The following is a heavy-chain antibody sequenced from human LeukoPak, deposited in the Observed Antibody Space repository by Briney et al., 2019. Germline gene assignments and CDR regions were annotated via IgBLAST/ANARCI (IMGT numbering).Heavy chain of an antibody. V-gene: IGHV4-59*01. Sequence: PSETLSLTCTVSGGSISSYYWSWIRQPPGKGLEWIGYIYYSGITNYNPSLKSRVTTSVDTSKYQFSLMLSSVTAADTAVYYCARGPTVTTYYYGMDVWGQGTTVTVSS. J-gene: IGHJ6*02. CDR1: GGSISSYY. D-gene: IGHD4-17*01. CDR3: ARGPTVTTYYYGMDV. CDR2: IYYSGIT.